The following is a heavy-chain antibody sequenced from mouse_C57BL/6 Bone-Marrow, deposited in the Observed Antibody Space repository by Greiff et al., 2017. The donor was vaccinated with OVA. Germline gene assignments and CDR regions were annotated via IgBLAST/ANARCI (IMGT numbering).Heavy chain of an antibody. CDR2: INSDGGST. Sequence: EVKVVESGGGLVQPGESLKLSCESNEYEFPSHDMSWVRKTPEKRLELVAAINSDGGSTYYPDTMERRFIISRDNTKKTLYLQMSSLRSEDTALYYCVYYGNYVWFAYWGQGTLVTVSA. CDR3: VYYGNYVWFAY. J-gene: IGHJ3*01. D-gene: IGHD2-1*01. V-gene: IGHV5-2*01. CDR1: EYEFPSHD.